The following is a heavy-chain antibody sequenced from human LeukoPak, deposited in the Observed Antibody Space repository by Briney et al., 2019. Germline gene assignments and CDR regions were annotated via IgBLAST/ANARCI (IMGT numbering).Heavy chain of an antibody. J-gene: IGHJ5*02. CDR1: EFTFSSYA. Sequence: GGSLRLSCVASEFTFSSYAMNWVRQAPGKGLEWVSAITGSGGATYYADSVKGRFTISRDNSKNTLYLQLSSLRAEDTAVYYCTTEDTGSSTDPWGQGTLVTASS. V-gene: IGHV3-23*01. CDR2: ITGSGGAT. D-gene: IGHD2-2*01. CDR3: TTEDTGSSTDP.